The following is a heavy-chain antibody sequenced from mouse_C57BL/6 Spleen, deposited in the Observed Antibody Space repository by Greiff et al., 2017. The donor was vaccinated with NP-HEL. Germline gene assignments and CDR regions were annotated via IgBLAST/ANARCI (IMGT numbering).Heavy chain of an antibody. CDR2: ISGGGGNT. CDR1: GFTFSSYT. V-gene: IGHV5-9*01. D-gene: IGHD1-1*01. Sequence: EVKLEESGGGLVKPGGSLKLSCAASGFTFSSYTMSWVRQTPEKRLEWVATISGGGGNTYYPDSVKGRFTISRDNAKNTLYLQMSSLRSEDTALYYCARHRRFITTVVATDWYFDVWGTGTTVTVSS. J-gene: IGHJ1*03. CDR3: ARHRRFITTVVATDWYFDV.